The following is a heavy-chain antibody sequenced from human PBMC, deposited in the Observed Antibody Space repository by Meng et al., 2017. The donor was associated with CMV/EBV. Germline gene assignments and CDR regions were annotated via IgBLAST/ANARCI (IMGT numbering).Heavy chain of an antibody. CDR1: GYTFTSYG. Sequence: KVSCKASGYTFTSYGISWVRQAPGQGLEWMGWISAYNGNTNYAQKLQGRVTMTTDTSTSTAYMELRSLRSDDTAVYYCAAGGNIVVVPAATMGESEYFQHWGQGTLVTVSS. J-gene: IGHJ1*01. CDR2: ISAYNGNT. CDR3: AAGGNIVVVPAATMGESEYFQH. V-gene: IGHV1-18*01. D-gene: IGHD2-2*01.